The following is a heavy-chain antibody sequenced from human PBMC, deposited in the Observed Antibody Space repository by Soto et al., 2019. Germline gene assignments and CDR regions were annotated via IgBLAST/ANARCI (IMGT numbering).Heavy chain of an antibody. CDR2: ISYDGSNK. CDR3: ARDYYHFNSGYGFSMDV. Sequence: PVGSLRVSCAAAGFTFGSYAMHWVRQAPGKGLEWVAVISYDGSNKYYADSVKGRFTISRDNSKNTLYLQMNSLRAEDTAVYYCARDYYHFNSGYGFSMDVWGQGTTVTVSS. CDR1: GFTFGSYA. V-gene: IGHV3-30-3*01. J-gene: IGHJ6*02. D-gene: IGHD5-12*01.